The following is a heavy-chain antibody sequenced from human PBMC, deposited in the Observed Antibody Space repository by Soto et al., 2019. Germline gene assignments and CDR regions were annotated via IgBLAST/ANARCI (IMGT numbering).Heavy chain of an antibody. CDR2: IIPIFGTP. CDR1: GGSFSTYA. D-gene: IGHD3-10*01. Sequence: QVQLVQSGAEVKKPGSSVKVSCKASGGSFSTYAISWLRQAPGQGLEWMGGIIPIFGTPNYAQRFKGRVTITADESTTTSYMELSRLKSEDTAVYYCARDRDDYGSGNYYNRIDFWGQGTLVTVSS. CDR3: ARDRDDYGSGNYYNRIDF. V-gene: IGHV1-69*01. J-gene: IGHJ4*02.